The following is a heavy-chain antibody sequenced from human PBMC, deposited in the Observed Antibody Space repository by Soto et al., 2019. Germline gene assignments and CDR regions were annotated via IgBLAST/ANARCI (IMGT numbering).Heavy chain of an antibody. CDR1: GDSLSSNTAA. CDR2: TYYRSKWYN. J-gene: IGHJ4*02. V-gene: IGHV6-1*01. D-gene: IGHD1-26*01. Sequence: SQTLSLTCSISGDSLSSNTAAWNWIRQSPSRGLEWLGRTYYRSKWYNDYAVSVKSRITINPDTSKNQFSLHLNSVTPEDTALYYCVRDVGFDFDYWGQGTLVTVSS. CDR3: VRDVGFDFDY.